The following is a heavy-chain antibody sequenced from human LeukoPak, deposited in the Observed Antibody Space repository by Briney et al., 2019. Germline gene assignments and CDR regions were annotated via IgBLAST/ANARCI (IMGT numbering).Heavy chain of an antibody. CDR3: ASGDFSVVAAMPFDY. V-gene: IGHV1-69*06. CDR1: GGAFSSYA. D-gene: IGHD2-15*01. Sequence: SVKVSCKASGGAFSSYAISWVRQAPGQGLEWMGGIIPIFGTANYAQKFQGRVTITADKSTSTAYMELSSLRSEDTAVYYCASGDFSVVAAMPFDYWGQGTLVTVSS. CDR2: IIPIFGTA. J-gene: IGHJ4*02.